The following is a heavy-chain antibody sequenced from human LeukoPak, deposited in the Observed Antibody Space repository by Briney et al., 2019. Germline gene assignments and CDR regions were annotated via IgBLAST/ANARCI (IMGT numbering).Heavy chain of an antibody. J-gene: IGHJ5*02. D-gene: IGHD1-7*01. Sequence: KPSETLSLTCTVSGGSISSYYWSWIRQPPGKGLEWIGYIYYSGSTNYNPSLESRVTMSLDTSKNHFSLKLRSVTAADTAVYYCARDSGTTGEVKFDPWGQGTLVTVSS. V-gene: IGHV4-59*12. CDR3: ARDSGTTGEVKFDP. CDR2: IYYSGST. CDR1: GGSISSYY.